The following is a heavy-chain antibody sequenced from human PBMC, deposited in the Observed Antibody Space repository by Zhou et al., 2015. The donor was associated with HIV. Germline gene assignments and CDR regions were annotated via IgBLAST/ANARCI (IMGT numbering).Heavy chain of an antibody. Sequence: QVQLVQSGAEVKKPGSSVKVSCKASGGTFVSYAITWVRQAPGQGLEWMGGIIAGFGTVNYAQKFRGRVSIYVDESTRTAYMELSGLRSEDTAVYYCARSSVNHDNAFDLWGQGTKVIVSS. CDR2: IIAGFGTV. D-gene: IGHD1-14*01. V-gene: IGHV1-69*01. CDR1: GGTFVSYA. CDR3: ARSSVNHDNAFDL. J-gene: IGHJ3*01.